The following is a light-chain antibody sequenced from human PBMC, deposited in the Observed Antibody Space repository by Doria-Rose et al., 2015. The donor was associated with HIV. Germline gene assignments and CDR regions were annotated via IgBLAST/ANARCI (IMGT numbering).Light chain of an antibody. CDR1: QSLLYTSKNY. CDR2: WAS. J-gene: IGKJ3*01. Sequence: TQSPESLGMSLGERATLNCKSNQSLLYTSKNYLAWSQQKLGQPPKLLIYWASTRQSGVPARFSGSGSGTDFTLTISSLEAEDVAVYYCQQYYDTPSFGPGTTVDIK. CDR3: QQYYDTPS. V-gene: IGKV4-1*01.